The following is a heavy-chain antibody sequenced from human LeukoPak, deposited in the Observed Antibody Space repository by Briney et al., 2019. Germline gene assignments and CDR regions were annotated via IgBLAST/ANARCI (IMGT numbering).Heavy chain of an antibody. V-gene: IGHV3-23*01. Sequence: GGSLRLSCAASGFTFSDYVMGWVRQPPGEGLQWVSVISGSGITTYYARSVKGRFTISRDNSKNTLYLQTSSLRVEDTAVYYCARASTTVPNLLDHWGRGTLVTVSS. CDR3: ARASTTVPNLLDH. CDR1: GFTFSDYV. D-gene: IGHD4-17*01. J-gene: IGHJ4*02. CDR2: ISGSGITT.